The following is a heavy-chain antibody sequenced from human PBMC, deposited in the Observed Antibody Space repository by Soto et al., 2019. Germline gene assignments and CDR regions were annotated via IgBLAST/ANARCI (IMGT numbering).Heavy chain of an antibody. CDR2: IIPIFGTA. CDR3: AREVYTARNWFDP. V-gene: IGHV1-69*13. CDR1: GGTYRSNA. D-gene: IGHD5-18*01. J-gene: IGHJ5*02. Sequence: SVKPSCKDCGGTYRSNAISWVRQAPGQGLEWMGGIIPIFGTANYAQKFQGRVTITADESTSTAYMELSSLRSEDTAVYYCAREVYTARNWFDPWGQGTPVTVPQ.